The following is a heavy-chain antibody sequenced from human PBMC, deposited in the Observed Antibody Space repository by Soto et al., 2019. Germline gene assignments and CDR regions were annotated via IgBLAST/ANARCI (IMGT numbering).Heavy chain of an antibody. CDR3: AKGSGTLG. D-gene: IGHD2-15*01. V-gene: IGHV3-30*18. CDR1: GFTFSSYG. Sequence: QVQLVESGGGVVQPGRSLRLSCAASGFTFSSYGVHWVRQAPGKGLEWVAVISYDGSNKHYADSVKGRFTISRDNSKNTLYLQMNSLRAEDAAVYYCAKGSGTLGWGQGTLVTVSS. J-gene: IGHJ4*02. CDR2: ISYDGSNK.